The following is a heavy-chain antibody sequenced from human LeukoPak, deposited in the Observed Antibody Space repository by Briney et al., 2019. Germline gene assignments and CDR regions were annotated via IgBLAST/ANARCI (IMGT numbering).Heavy chain of an antibody. Sequence: PGGSLRLSCAASGFTVSSNFMSWVRQAPGKGLEWVSVIYTGDTSYYADSVQGRFTISRDNSNNTIYLQMNSLRAEDTAVYFCARWGVREVMNYYYGLDVWGQGTTVTVSS. V-gene: IGHV3-66*01. CDR1: GFTVSSNF. CDR2: IYTGDTS. D-gene: IGHD3-10*01. J-gene: IGHJ6*02. CDR3: ARWGVREVMNYYYGLDV.